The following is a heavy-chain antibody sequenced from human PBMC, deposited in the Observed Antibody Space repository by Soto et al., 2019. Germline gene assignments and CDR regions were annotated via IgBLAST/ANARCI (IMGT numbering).Heavy chain of an antibody. CDR3: ATQGDSGFDFEGSFDD. D-gene: IGHD5-12*01. V-gene: IGHV4-39*01. J-gene: IGHJ4*02. CDR1: GGSISSSSYY. CDR2: IYYSGST. Sequence: TSETLSLTCTVSGGSISSSSYYWGWIRQPPGKRLEWIGSIYYSGSTYYNPSLQSRVTISVDTSKNQFSLKLSSVTAADTAVYYCATQGDSGFDFEGSFDDWGPGTLVTLAS.